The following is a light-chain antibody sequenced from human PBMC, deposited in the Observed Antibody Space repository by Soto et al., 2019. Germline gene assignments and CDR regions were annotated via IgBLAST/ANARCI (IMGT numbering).Light chain of an antibody. V-gene: IGLV1-44*01. CDR3: AAWDDSLNGPV. CDR2: SNK. J-gene: IGLJ2*01. Sequence: QSVVTQPPSASGTPGQRVTISCSGSNSNIGSNTVNWYQQLPGTAPKVLIYSNKQRPSGVPDRFSGSKSGTSASLAISGLQSEDEADYYCAAWDDSLNGPVFGGGTKVTVL. CDR1: NSNIGSNT.